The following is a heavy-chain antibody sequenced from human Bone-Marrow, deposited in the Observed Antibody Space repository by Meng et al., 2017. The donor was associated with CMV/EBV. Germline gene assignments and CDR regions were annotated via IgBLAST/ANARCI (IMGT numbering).Heavy chain of an antibody. D-gene: IGHD3-3*01. CDR1: GFTFSSYW. CDR2: IKQDGSEK. Sequence: GGSLRLSCAASGFTFSSYWMSWVRQAPGKGLEWVANIKQDGSEKYYVDSVKGRFTISRDNAKNSLYLQMNSLRAEDTAVYYCARDLRRPKTIFGVVTIYYYYGMDVWGQGTTVTVSS. CDR3: ARDLRRPKTIFGVVTIYYYYGMDV. J-gene: IGHJ6*02. V-gene: IGHV3-7*01.